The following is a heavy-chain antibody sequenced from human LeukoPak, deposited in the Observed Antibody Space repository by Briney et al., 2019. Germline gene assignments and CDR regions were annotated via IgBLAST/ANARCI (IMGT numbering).Heavy chain of an antibody. D-gene: IGHD6-13*01. V-gene: IGHV1-18*01. J-gene: IGHJ5*02. Sequence: ASVKVSCKAASYTFTNYSFTWVRQAPGQGLEWVGWISAYNGITNYAQKLQGRVTMTTDTSTSTAYMELRSLRSDDTAAYYCARDRGPYSSSSWFDPWGQGTLVTVSS. CDR2: ISAYNGIT. CDR1: SYTFTNYS. CDR3: ARDRGPYSSSSWFDP.